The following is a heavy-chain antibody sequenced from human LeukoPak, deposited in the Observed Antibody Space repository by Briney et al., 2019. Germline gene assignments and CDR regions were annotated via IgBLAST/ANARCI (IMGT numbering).Heavy chain of an antibody. D-gene: IGHD6-19*01. Sequence: AGGSLRLSCAPSGFSVSSNYMIWVRQAPGKGLEWVSVLYSAGSTYFADSVKGRFTISRDNPKNTLYLQMNSLKPEDTAVYYCASGGDPQWLVHGEYWGQGTLVTVSS. CDR2: LYSAGST. J-gene: IGHJ4*02. CDR1: GFSVSSNY. V-gene: IGHV3-53*01. CDR3: ASGGDPQWLVHGEY.